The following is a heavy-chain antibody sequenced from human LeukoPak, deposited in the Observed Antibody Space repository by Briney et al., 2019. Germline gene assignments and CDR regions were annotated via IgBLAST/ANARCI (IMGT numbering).Heavy chain of an antibody. CDR2: IYYSGST. CDR3: ASVPYDRSGYAPFDY. CDR1: GGSISTYY. D-gene: IGHD3-22*01. V-gene: IGHV4-59*01. Sequence: SETLSLTCTVSGGSISTYYWSWIRQPPGKGLEWIGYIYYSGSTNYNPSLKSRVSISVDRSKNQFSLRLSSVTAADTAVYFCASVPYDRSGYAPFDYWGQGALVTVSS. J-gene: IGHJ4*02.